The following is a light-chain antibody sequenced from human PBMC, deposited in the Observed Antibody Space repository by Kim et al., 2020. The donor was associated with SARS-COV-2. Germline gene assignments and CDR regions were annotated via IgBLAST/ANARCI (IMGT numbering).Light chain of an antibody. CDR1: QYISTN. CDR3: QQYNNWPPFLT. V-gene: IGKV3-15*01. CDR2: GAS. Sequence: EIVMTQSPATLSVSPGERATLSCRASQYISTNLAWYQQKPGQAPRLLIYGASTRATGIPARFSGSGSGTEFTLTISSLQSEDFAVYYCQQYNNWPPFLTFGGGTKVDIK. J-gene: IGKJ4*01.